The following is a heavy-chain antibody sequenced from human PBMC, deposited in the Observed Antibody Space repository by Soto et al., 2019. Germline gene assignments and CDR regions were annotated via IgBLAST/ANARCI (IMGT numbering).Heavy chain of an antibody. D-gene: IGHD2-21*02. CDR1: GCSISSSSYF. CDR3: ARHPSDFWFDP. V-gene: IGHV4-39*01. CDR2: VYYSGST. J-gene: IGHJ5*02. Sequence: QLQLQESGPGLVKPSETLSLTCTVSGCSISSSSYFWGWMRQPPGKGLEWIGSVYYSGSTYYNPSLKGRVTVSVATSKNQFSLKLSSVTAADTAVYYCARHPSDFWFDPWGQGTLVTVST.